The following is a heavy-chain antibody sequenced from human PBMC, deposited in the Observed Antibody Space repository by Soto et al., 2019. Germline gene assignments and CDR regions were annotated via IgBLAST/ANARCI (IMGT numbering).Heavy chain of an antibody. CDR1: GGSISSGGYY. CDR2: IYYSGST. J-gene: IGHJ4*02. D-gene: IGHD2-2*03. V-gene: IGHV4-31*03. CDR3: ARTGERWILGYYFDY. Sequence: QVQLQESGPGLVKPSQTLSLTCTVSGGSISSGGYYWSWIRQHPGKGLEWIGYIYYSGSTYYNPSLKSRVTISVDTSKNPFSLQLSSVTAADTAVYYCARTGERWILGYYFDYWGQGTLVTVSS.